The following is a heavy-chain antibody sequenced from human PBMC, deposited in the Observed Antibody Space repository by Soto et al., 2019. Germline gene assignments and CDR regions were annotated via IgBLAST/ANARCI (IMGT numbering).Heavy chain of an antibody. Sequence: QVQLVESGGGVVQPGRSLRLSCAASGFTFSSYAMHWVRQAPGKGLEWVAVISYDGSNKYYADSVKGRFTISRDNSKNTLYLQMNSLRAEDTAVYYCARSTTVVTPDYWGQGTLDTVSS. CDR2: ISYDGSNK. D-gene: IGHD4-17*01. CDR1: GFTFSSYA. J-gene: IGHJ4*02. CDR3: ARSTTVVTPDY. V-gene: IGHV3-30-3*01.